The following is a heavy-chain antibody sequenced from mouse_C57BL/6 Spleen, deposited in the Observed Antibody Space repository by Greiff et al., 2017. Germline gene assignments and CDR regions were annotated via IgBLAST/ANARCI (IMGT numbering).Heavy chain of an antibody. V-gene: IGHV1-47*01. CDR2: FHPYNDDT. D-gene: IGHD2-4*01. J-gene: IGHJ2*01. Sequence: VKLVESGAELVKPGASVKMSCKASGYTFTTYPIEWMKQNHGKSLEWIGNFHPYNDDTKYNEKFKGKATLTVEKSSSTVYLELSRLTSDDSAVYYCARGIYYDYDDEYYFDYWGQGTTLTVSS. CDR3: ARGIYYDYDDEYYFDY. CDR1: GYTFTTYP.